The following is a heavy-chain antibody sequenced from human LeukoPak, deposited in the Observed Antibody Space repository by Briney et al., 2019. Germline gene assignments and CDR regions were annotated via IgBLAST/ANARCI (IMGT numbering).Heavy chain of an antibody. CDR2: ISSSSDII. V-gene: IGHV3-48*04. D-gene: IGHD6-6*01. J-gene: IGHJ6*03. CDR1: GLTFSSFS. CDR3: VRVRYSSSSHYMDV. Sequence: GGSLRLSCAASGLTFSSFSMYWVRQAPGKGLEWVSYISSSSDIIHYADSVKGRFTISRDNAKKSLYLEMNSMRAEDTAVYYCVRVRYSSSSHYMDVWGKGTTVTVSS.